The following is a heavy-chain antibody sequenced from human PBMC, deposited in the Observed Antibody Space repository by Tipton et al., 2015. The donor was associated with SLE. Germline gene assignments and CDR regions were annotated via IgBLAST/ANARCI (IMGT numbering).Heavy chain of an antibody. CDR3: VRELDTFEV. J-gene: IGHJ3*01. CDR2: IYYGETT. V-gene: IGHV4-59*01. CDR1: GDYISNYY. Sequence: TLSLTCTVSGDYISNYYWSWLRLPPGKGLEWLGYIYYGETTLYNPSLESRVTVSVDTSKNQLSLKLTSMTAADTALYFCVRELDTFEVWGPGTLVTVSS.